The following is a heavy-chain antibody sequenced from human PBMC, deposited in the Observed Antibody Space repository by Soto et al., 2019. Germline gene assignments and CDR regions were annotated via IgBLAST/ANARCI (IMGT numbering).Heavy chain of an antibody. D-gene: IGHD1-7*01. CDR3: ARSQELRVYYYYYGMDV. J-gene: IGHJ6*02. Sequence: GPSVKVSCKASGYTFTSYAMHWVRQAPGQRLEWMGWINAGNGNTKYSQKFQGRVTITRDTSASTAYMELSSLRSEDTAVYYCARSQELRVYYYYYGMDVWGQGTTVTVSS. CDR2: INAGNGNT. V-gene: IGHV1-3*01. CDR1: GYTFTSYA.